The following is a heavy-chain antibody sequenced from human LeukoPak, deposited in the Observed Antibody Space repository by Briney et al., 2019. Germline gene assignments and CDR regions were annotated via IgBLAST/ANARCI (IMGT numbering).Heavy chain of an antibody. CDR1: GYTFTSYG. CDR3: ARERGPGGGPFDP. V-gene: IGHV1-69*13. J-gene: IGHJ5*02. Sequence: GASVKVSCKASGYTFTSYGISWVRQAPGQGLEWMGGIIPIFGTANYAQKFQGRVTITADESTSTAYMELSSLRSEDTAVYYCARERGPGGGPFDPWGQGTLVTVSS. D-gene: IGHD3-10*01. CDR2: IIPIFGTA.